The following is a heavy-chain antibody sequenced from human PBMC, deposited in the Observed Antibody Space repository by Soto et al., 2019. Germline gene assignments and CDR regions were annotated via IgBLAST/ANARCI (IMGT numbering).Heavy chain of an antibody. CDR1: GYRFTSYW. V-gene: IGHV5-10-1*01. Sequence: EVQLVQSGAEVKKPGESLRISCKGSGYRFTSYWISWVRQMPGKGLEWMGRIDPSDSYTNYSPSFQGHVTISADKSISTAYLQWSTLKASDTAMYYCASRTYDSSGYPSGFDYWGQGTLVTVSS. CDR2: IDPSDSYT. CDR3: ASRTYDSSGYPSGFDY. J-gene: IGHJ4*02. D-gene: IGHD3-22*01.